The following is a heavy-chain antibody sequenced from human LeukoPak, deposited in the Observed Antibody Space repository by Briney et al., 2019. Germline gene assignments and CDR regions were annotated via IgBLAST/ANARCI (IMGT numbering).Heavy chain of an antibody. CDR3: ARAPPSFKWELDSIDY. V-gene: IGHV3-7*01. Sequence: GGSLRLSCTASGFTFSNFWMGWVRQAPGKGLEWVANIKQDETEKFYLGSVKGRFTISRDNAKNSLYLQMNSLRAEDTAVYYCARAPPSFKWELDSIDYWGQGTLVTVSS. CDR2: IKQDETEK. J-gene: IGHJ4*02. D-gene: IGHD1-26*01. CDR1: GFTFSNFW.